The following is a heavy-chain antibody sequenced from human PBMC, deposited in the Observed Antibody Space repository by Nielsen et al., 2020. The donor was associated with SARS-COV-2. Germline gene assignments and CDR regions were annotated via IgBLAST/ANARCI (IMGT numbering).Heavy chain of an antibody. CDR2: MNPNSGNT. CDR3: ARDALVMPTTMRF. CDR1: GYTFTSYD. J-gene: IGHJ4*02. Sequence: ASVKVSCKASGYTFTSYDINWVRQATGQGLEWMGWMNPNSGNTIYAQKLQGRVTLTTDTSTTTAYMELRTLRSDDTAVYYCARDALVMPTTMRFWGQGTLVTVSS. D-gene: IGHD3-22*01. V-gene: IGHV1-8*01.